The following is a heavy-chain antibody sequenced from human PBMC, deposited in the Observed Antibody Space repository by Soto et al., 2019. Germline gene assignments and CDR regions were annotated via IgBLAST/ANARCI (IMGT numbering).Heavy chain of an antibody. CDR2: IYYSGST. V-gene: IGHV4-30-4*01. CDR1: GGSISSGDYY. J-gene: IGHJ2*01. Sequence: QVQLQESGPGLVKPSQTLSLTCTVSGGSISSGDYYWSWIRQPPGKGLEWIGYIYYSGSTYYNPSLKSRVTISVDTSKNQFSLKLSSVTAADTAVYYCARDLGSITTPYWYFDLWGRGTLVTVSS. D-gene: IGHD3-10*01. CDR3: ARDLGSITTPYWYFDL.